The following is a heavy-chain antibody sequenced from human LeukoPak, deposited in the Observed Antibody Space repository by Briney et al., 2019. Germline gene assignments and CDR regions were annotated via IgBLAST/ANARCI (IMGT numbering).Heavy chain of an antibody. CDR3: ARTGGNYYDSSGYHDAFDI. J-gene: IGHJ3*02. Sequence: ASVKVSCKASGYTFTGYYMHWVRQAPGQGLEWMGWINPNSGGTNYAQKFQGRVTMTRDTSVSTACMELSRLRSDDTAVYYCARTGGNYYDSSGYHDAFDIWGQGTMVTVSS. V-gene: IGHV1-2*02. D-gene: IGHD3-22*01. CDR2: INPNSGGT. CDR1: GYTFTGYY.